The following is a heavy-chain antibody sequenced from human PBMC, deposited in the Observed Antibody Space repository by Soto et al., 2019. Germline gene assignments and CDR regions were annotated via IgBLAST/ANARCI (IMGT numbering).Heavy chain of an antibody. CDR3: ARGIGAGFGELFNDY. J-gene: IGHJ4*02. CDR2: IYYSGST. D-gene: IGHD3-10*01. CDR1: GGSISSGDYY. V-gene: IGHV4-30-4*01. Sequence: SETLSLTWTVSGGSISSGDYYWSWIRQPPGKGLEWIGYIYYSGSTYYNPSLKSRVTISVDTSKNQFSLKLSSVTAADTAVYYCARGIGAGFGELFNDYWGQGTLVTVSS.